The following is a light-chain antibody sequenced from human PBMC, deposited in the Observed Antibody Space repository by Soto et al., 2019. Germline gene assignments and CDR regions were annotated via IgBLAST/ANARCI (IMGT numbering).Light chain of an antibody. CDR2: EVT. J-gene: IGLJ1*01. CDR3: SSYTSSSTPYV. Sequence: QSALTQPASVSGSPGQSIAISCTGTRSDVGAYNYVSWYQQHPGKAPKLMISEVTNRPSGVSDRFSGSKSGNTASLTISGLQAEDEADYYCSSYTSSSTPYVFGIGTKLTVL. CDR1: RSDVGAYNY. V-gene: IGLV2-14*01.